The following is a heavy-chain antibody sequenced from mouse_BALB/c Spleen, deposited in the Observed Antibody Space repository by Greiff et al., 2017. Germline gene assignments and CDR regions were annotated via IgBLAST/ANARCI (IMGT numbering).Heavy chain of an antibody. CDR3: ARRELRAWFAY. J-gene: IGHJ3*01. Sequence: QVQLQQSGAELVRPGVSVKISCKGSGYTFTDYAMHWVKQSHAKSLEWIGVISTYYGDASYTQKFKGKATMTVDKSSSTAYMELARLTSEDSAIYYCARRELRAWFAYWGQGTLVTVSA. CDR1: GYTFTDYA. D-gene: IGHD6-1*01. CDR2: ISTYYGDA. V-gene: IGHV1S137*01.